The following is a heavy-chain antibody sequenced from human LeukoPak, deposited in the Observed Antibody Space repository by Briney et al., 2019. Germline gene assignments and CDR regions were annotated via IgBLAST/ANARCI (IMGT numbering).Heavy chain of an antibody. CDR2: IIPIFGTA. D-gene: IGHD6-19*01. CDR3: ARDYGGGWDATLIDY. J-gene: IGHJ4*02. Sequence: SVKVSCKASGGTFSSYAISWVRQAPGQGLEWMGGIIPIFGTANYAQKFQGRVTITADESTSTAYMELRSLRSDDTAVYYCARDYGGGWDATLIDYWGQGTLVTVSS. CDR1: GGTFSSYA. V-gene: IGHV1-69*13.